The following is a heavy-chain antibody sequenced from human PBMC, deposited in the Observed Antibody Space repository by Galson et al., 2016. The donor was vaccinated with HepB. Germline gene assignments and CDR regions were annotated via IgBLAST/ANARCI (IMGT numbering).Heavy chain of an antibody. CDR1: GFTFSSHV. V-gene: IGHV3-23*01. J-gene: IGHJ6*02. CDR2: MSGSADRT. CDR3: AKNDFWSGYPPYFYYGMDV. Sequence: SLRLSCAASGFTFSSHVISWVRQAPGKGLEWVSAMSGSADRTSYAVSVEGRFTISRDNSRNTLYLEMHSLRAEDTALYYCAKNDFWSGYPPYFYYGMDVWGQGTPVTVSS. D-gene: IGHD3-3*01.